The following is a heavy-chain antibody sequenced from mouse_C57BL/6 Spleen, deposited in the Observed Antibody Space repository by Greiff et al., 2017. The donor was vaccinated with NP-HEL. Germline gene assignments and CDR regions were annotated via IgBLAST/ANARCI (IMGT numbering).Heavy chain of an antibody. D-gene: IGHD1-1*01. Sequence: QVQLQQSGAELVKPGASVKISCKASGYAFSSYWMNWVKQRPGKGLEWIGQIYPGDGDTNYNGKFKGKATLTADKSSSTAYMQLSSLTSEDSAVYFCARSDYYGSSYHYAMDYWGQGTSVTVSS. V-gene: IGHV1-80*01. CDR3: ARSDYYGSSYHYAMDY. CDR2: IYPGDGDT. CDR1: GYAFSSYW. J-gene: IGHJ4*01.